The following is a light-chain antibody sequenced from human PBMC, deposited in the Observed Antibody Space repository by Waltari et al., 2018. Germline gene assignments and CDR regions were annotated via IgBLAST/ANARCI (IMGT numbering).Light chain of an antibody. Sequence: QSALTQPASVSGSPGQSITISFTRSSSDLGVYSFVSWYQQHPGKAPKLMIYDVSHRPSGVSNRFSGSKSGKTASLTISGLQPEDEADYYCSSYTSIIPPFLFGTGTKVTVL. CDR3: SSYTSIIPPFL. V-gene: IGLV2-14*01. CDR1: SSDLGVYSF. J-gene: IGLJ1*01. CDR2: DVS.